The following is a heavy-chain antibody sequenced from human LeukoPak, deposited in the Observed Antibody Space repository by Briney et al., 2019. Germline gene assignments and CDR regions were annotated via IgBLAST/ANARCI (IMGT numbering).Heavy chain of an antibody. CDR1: GFTFSSYG. Sequence: GGSLTLSCAASGFTFSSYGMSWVRQAPAKGLEWVSGISDSGGTTYYVDSVKGRFTISRDNSKDTLYLQMNSLTAEDTAVYYCAKDPREGWLQSPYWGQGTLVTVSS. CDR2: ISDSGGTT. D-gene: IGHD5-24*01. V-gene: IGHV3-23*01. CDR3: AKDPREGWLQSPY. J-gene: IGHJ4*02.